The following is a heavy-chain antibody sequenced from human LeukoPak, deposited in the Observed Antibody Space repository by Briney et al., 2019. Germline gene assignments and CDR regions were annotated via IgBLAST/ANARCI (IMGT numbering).Heavy chain of an antibody. Sequence: PSETLSLTCTVSGGSISSSSYYWGWTRQPPGKGLEWIGSIYYSGSTYYNPSLKSRVTISVDTSKNQFSLKLSSVTAADTAVYYCAGQSYYYDSSGSYYYMDVWGKGTTVTVSS. D-gene: IGHD3-22*01. CDR3: AGQSYYYDSSGSYYYMDV. CDR2: IYYSGST. CDR1: GGSISSSSYY. J-gene: IGHJ6*03. V-gene: IGHV4-39*01.